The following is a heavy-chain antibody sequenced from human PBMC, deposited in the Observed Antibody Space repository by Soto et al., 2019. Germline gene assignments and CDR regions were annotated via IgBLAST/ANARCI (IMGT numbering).Heavy chain of an antibody. CDR1: GFAFTQFG. CDR2: IWYDGSHK. J-gene: IGHJ3*02. CDR3: ARDRNSGSRPDAFDI. V-gene: IGHV3-33*01. Sequence: GGSLRLSCAASGFAFTQFGMHWVRQAPGKGLEWVAIIWYDGSHKYYADSVKGRFTISRDNSKNTVSLHMDSLGAADTAVYYCARDRNSGSRPDAFDIWGQGTMVTVSS. D-gene: IGHD1-26*01.